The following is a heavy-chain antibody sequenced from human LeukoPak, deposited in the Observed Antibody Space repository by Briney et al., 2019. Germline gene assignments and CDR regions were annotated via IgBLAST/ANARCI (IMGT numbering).Heavy chain of an antibody. Sequence: PSQTLSLTCTVSGGSISSGSYYWSWIRQPAGTGLEWIGHIYTSGSTNYNPSLKSRVTISVDTSMNQFSLKLSSVTAADTAVYYCARDGTTFGAFGIWGQGTMVTVSS. CDR3: ARDGTTFGAFGI. D-gene: IGHD1-1*01. V-gene: IGHV4-61*09. J-gene: IGHJ3*02. CDR1: GGSISSGSYY. CDR2: IYTSGST.